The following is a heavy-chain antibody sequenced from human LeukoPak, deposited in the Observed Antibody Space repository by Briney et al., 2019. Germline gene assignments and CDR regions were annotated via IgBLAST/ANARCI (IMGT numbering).Heavy chain of an antibody. CDR3: ARENSNSWYLDY. CDR2: IYSSGST. V-gene: IGHV4-59*01. J-gene: IGHJ4*02. D-gene: IGHD6-13*01. Sequence: SETLSLTCTVSGGSISTYYWSWIRQPPGKGLEWIGYIYSSGSTNYNPSLKSRVTISVDTSKNQFSLKLSSVTAADTAVYYCARENSNSWYLDYWGQGTLVTASS. CDR1: GGSISTYY.